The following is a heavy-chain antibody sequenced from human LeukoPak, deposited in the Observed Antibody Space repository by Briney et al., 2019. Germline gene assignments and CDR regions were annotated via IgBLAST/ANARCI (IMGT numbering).Heavy chain of an antibody. J-gene: IGHJ6*02. Sequence: ASVKVSCKASGYTFTGYFIHWVRQAPGQGLEWMGWINPNSGGTNSVQKFQGRVTMTTDTSLNTAYMELSSLRSNDTAVYYCARGGLPIIYYYMDVWGQGTTVTVSS. V-gene: IGHV1-2*02. CDR3: ARGGLPIIYYYMDV. D-gene: IGHD4-11*01. CDR1: GYTFTGYF. CDR2: INPNSGGT.